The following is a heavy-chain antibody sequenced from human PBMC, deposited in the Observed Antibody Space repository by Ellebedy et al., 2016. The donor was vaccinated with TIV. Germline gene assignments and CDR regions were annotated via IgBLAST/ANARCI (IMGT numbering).Heavy chain of an antibody. CDR1: GFIFSSYS. Sequence: GGSLRLSCAASGFIFSSYSMNWVRQAPGKGLEWVSVLYTTGTTYYADSVKGRFIISRDNSKNTLFLQMHSLRVEDTAVYYCAREEPGDNFGFDKWGQGTMVTVSS. CDR3: AREEPGDNFGFDK. CDR2: LYTTGTT. J-gene: IGHJ3*02. D-gene: IGHD1-1*01. V-gene: IGHV3-53*01.